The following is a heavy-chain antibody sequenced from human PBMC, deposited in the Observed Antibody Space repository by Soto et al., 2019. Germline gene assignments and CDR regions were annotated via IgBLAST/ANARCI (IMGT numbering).Heavy chain of an antibody. J-gene: IGHJ5*02. CDR2: IKIKTDGGTT. CDR1: GFTFSNAW. D-gene: IGHD3-22*01. V-gene: IGHV3-15*01. CDR3: TTDPYYYDSSGYYYGWFDP. Sequence: GGSLRLSCAASGFTFSNAWMSWVRQAPGKGLEWVGRIKIKTDGGTTDYAAPVKGRFTISRDDSKNTLYLQMNSLKTEDTAVYYCTTDPYYYDSSGYYYGWFDPWGQGTLVTVSS.